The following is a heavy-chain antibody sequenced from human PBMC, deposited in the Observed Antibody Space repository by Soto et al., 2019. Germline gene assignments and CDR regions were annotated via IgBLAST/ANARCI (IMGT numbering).Heavy chain of an antibody. CDR3: ASDPYYYASEY. J-gene: IGHJ4*02. D-gene: IGHD3-10*01. V-gene: IGHV3-11*01. CDR1: GFTFSDSY. CDR2: ISGSGDTI. Sequence: PAGSLRLSCAASGFTFSDSYMTWIRQAPGKGLEWISYISGSGDTIYYAYSVKGGFIVSRNNAKNSLYLQMNSLRAEDTAVYYCASDPYYYASEYWGQGTLVTVSS.